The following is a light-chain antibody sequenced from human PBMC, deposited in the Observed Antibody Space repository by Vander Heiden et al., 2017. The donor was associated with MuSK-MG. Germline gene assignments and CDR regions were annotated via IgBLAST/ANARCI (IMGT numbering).Light chain of an antibody. CDR1: SSNIGAGFD. Sequence: QSVLTQPPSVSGAPGQRVTISCTGSSSNIGAGFDLPWYQQLPGTAPNLLIYVNNNRPSGVPARFSASKSGTSASLAITGLQAEDEADYYCQSYDSSLGWVFGGGTKLTAL. CDR3: QSYDSSLGWV. J-gene: IGLJ3*02. CDR2: VNN. V-gene: IGLV1-40*01.